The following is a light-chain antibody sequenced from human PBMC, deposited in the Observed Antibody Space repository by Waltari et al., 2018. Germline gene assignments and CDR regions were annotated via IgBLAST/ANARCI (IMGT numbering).Light chain of an antibody. J-gene: IGLJ2*01. CDR2: RSD. CDR3: ATWDDSLNAWI. V-gene: IGLV1-44*01. CDR1: SSNIGSNS. Sequence: QSLLTQPPSISGAPGQRVTISCSGGSSNIGSNSVNWYAQVPGTTPKLLMYRSDQRPSGVSDRFSGSKSGTSASLAITGLLSADEADYMCATWDDSLNAWIFGGGTRLTVL.